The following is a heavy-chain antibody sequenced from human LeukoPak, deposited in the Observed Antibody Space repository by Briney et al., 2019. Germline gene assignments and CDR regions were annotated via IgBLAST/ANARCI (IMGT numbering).Heavy chain of an antibody. CDR3: ARENCDSTTRYKTIDY. CDR1: GFTFSIYA. V-gene: IGHV3-64*01. CDR2: ITSNGGSA. D-gene: IGHD2-2*02. Sequence: GGSLRLSCAASGFTFSIYAMHWVRQAPGKGLEYVSAITSNGGSAYYANSVKGRFTISRDNSKNTLYLQMGSLRAEDMAVYYCARENCDSTTRYKTIDYWGQGTLVTVSS. J-gene: IGHJ4*02.